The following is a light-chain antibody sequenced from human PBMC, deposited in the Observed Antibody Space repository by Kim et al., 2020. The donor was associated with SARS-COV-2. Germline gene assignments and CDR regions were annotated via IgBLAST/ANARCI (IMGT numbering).Light chain of an antibody. CDR3: QQRTNWPPVT. Sequence: LAPGETATLSCRASQSVSNFLAWYQQKPGQAPRLLIYDASTRAPGIPARFSGSGSGTDFTLTISSLEPEDFAVYYCQQRTNWPPVTFGQGTKLEI. V-gene: IGKV3-11*01. CDR2: DAS. CDR1: QSVSNF. J-gene: IGKJ2*01.